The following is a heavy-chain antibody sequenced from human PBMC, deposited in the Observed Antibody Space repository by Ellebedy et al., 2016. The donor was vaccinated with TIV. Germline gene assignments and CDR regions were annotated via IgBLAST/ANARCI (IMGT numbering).Heavy chain of an antibody. J-gene: IGHJ4*02. CDR1: GFTFSSYA. CDR3: AKELENDTIFGATLDY. Sequence: PGGSLRLSCAASGFTFSSYAMSWVRQAPGKGLEWVSAISGSGGSTYYADSVKGRFTISRDNSKNTLYLQMNSLRAEDTAVYYCAKELENDTIFGATLDYWGQGTLVTVSS. D-gene: IGHD3-3*01. CDR2: ISGSGGST. V-gene: IGHV3-23*01.